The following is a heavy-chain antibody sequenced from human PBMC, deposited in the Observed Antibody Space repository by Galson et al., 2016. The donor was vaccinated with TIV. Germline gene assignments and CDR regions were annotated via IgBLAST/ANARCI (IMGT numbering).Heavy chain of an antibody. CDR3: ARGGDMSGYFSSYYYFYMDV. CDR1: GYTFSAHY. V-gene: IGHV1-2*02. J-gene: IGHJ6*03. Sequence: SVKVSCKASGYTFSAHYIHWVRQAPEQGLEWMGWINPNSGDTTSAQHFLGRFTMTRDTSINTAYMELSSDDTAVFYCARGGDMSGYFSSYYYFYMDVWGKGTTGTVAS. CDR2: INPNSGDT. D-gene: IGHD3-16*01.